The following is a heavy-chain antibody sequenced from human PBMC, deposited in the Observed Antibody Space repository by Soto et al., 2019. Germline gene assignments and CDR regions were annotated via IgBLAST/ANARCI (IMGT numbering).Heavy chain of an antibody. D-gene: IGHD3-3*01. CDR2: IIPILGTP. Sequence: QVRLVQSGAVMKMPGSSVKVSCKASGGTFSTSAFSWVRQAPGQGLEWMGGIIPILGTPDYAQKFQGRLTVTADESTTAVYMELSSLRSEDSALYYCAVIHWSSSTNYMYYAIDVGGQGTTVTVSS. CDR3: AVIHWSSSTNYMYYAIDV. J-gene: IGHJ6*02. CDR1: GGTFSTSA. V-gene: IGHV1-69*01.